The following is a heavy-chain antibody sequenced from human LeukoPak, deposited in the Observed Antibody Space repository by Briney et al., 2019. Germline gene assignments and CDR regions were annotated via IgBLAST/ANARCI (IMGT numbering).Heavy chain of an antibody. D-gene: IGHD1-14*01. J-gene: IGHJ4*02. CDR3: AARKGAALDY. CDR1: GFTFSSYW. CDR2: ISYDGSDK. V-gene: IGHV3-30*03. Sequence: GGSLRLSCAASGFTFSSYWMHWVRQAPGKGLVWVAVISYDGSDKYYADSVKGRFTVSRDNSKNTLYLQMNSLRPEDTAVYYCAARKGAALDYWGQGTLVTVSS.